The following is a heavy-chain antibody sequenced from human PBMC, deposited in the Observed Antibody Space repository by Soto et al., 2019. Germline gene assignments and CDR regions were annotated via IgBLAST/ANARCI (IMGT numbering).Heavy chain of an antibody. V-gene: IGHV1-69*01. CDR3: AESTSTMVRGVIPHFDY. D-gene: IGHD3-10*01. CDR1: GGTFSSYA. Sequence: QVQLVQSGAEVKKPCSSVKVSCKASGGTFSSYAISWVRQAPGQGLEWMGGIIPIFGTANYAQKFQGRVTITADESTSTAYMELSSLRSEDTAVYYCAESTSTMVRGVIPHFDYWGQGTLVTVSS. CDR2: IIPIFGTA. J-gene: IGHJ4*02.